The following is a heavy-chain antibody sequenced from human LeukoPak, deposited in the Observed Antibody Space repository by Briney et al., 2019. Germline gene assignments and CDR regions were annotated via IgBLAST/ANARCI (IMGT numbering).Heavy chain of an antibody. CDR3: ARDFGLSGYDLLDY. Sequence: GGSLRLSCADSGFTFSSYWMSWVRQAPGKGLEWVANIRQDGSEKYYVDSVKGRFTISRVNAKNSLDLQMNSLRVEDTAVYYCARDFGLSGYDLLDYWGQGTMVTVSS. D-gene: IGHD5-12*01. CDR1: GFTFSSYW. CDR2: IRQDGSEK. V-gene: IGHV3-7*01. J-gene: IGHJ4*02.